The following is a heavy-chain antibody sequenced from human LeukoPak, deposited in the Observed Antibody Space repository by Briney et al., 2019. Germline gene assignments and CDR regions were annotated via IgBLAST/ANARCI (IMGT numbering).Heavy chain of an antibody. CDR2: TYYRSKWFD. D-gene: IGHD4-23*01. Sequence: SQTLSLTCAISGDSVSSNSATWNWIRQSPSRGLEWLGWTYYRSKWFDDYAVSVKSRITINPDTSKNQFSLQLSSVTPEDTAVYYCARGWSVVSFLGWFDPWGQGTLVTVSS. J-gene: IGHJ5*02. CDR3: ARGWSVVSFLGWFDP. CDR1: GDSVSSNSAT. V-gene: IGHV6-1*01.